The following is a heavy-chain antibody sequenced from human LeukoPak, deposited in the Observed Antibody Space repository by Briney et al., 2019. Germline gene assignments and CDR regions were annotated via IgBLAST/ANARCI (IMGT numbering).Heavy chain of an antibody. J-gene: IGHJ4*02. CDR2: ISAYNSNT. Sequence: ASVKVSCKGSGNTFTSYGISWVRQAPGQGLEWMGWISAYNSNTNYAQNLQGRVTMTTDTSTSTAYMELRSLTSDDTAVYYCALSSGPDYWGQGTLVTVSS. CDR1: GNTFTSYG. CDR3: ALSSGPDY. D-gene: IGHD1-26*01. V-gene: IGHV1-18*01.